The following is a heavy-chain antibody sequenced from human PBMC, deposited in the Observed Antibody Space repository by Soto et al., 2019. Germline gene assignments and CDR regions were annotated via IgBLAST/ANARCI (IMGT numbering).Heavy chain of an antibody. V-gene: IGHV4-30-4*01. Sequence: PSETLSLTCNVSGASISRDDYYWTWIRHPPGKGLEWIGYIYHTGRTSYNPALRSRLTISIDRSKNQFSLTLSSVSAAETALYYWAREQSSAPDFLDYWGQGTLVTVSS. CDR1: GASISRDDYY. CDR3: AREQSSAPDFLDY. D-gene: IGHD6-25*01. J-gene: IGHJ4*02. CDR2: IYHTGRT.